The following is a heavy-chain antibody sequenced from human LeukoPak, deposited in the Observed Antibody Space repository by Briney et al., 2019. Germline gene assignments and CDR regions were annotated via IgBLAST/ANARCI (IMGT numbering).Heavy chain of an antibody. CDR1: GVSFSGYY. V-gene: IGHV4-34*01. CDR2: INHSGNT. CDR3: ARVNFCSGYSSSGFDY. J-gene: IGHJ4*02. Sequence: SETLSITCAVYGVSFSGYYWSWIRQPPGKGLEWIGEINHSGNTNYNPSLKSGVTISVDTSKNQFSLKLSSVTAADTAVYYCARVNFCSGYSSSGFDYWGQGTLVTVSS. D-gene: IGHD3-3*01.